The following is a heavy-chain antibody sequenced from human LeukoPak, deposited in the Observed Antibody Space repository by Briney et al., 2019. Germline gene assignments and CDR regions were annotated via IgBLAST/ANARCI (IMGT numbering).Heavy chain of an antibody. CDR1: GFTFSSYS. Sequence: GGSLRLSCAASGFTFSSYSMNWVRQAPGKGLEWVSSISSSSSYIYYADSVKGRFTTSGDNAKNSLYLQMNSLRAEDTAVYYCARDLWWELRGYFDYWGQGTLVTVSS. V-gene: IGHV3-21*01. CDR3: ARDLWWELRGYFDY. D-gene: IGHD1-26*01. J-gene: IGHJ4*02. CDR2: ISSSSSYI.